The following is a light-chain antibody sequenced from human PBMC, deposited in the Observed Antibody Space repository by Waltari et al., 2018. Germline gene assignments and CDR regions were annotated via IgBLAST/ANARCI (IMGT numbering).Light chain of an antibody. CDR1: QSLKRA. Sequence: ELVLTQSPDTLSLSPGERATLSCRASQSLKRALAWYQQKPGQAPRLLIYGVSTRATGIPDRFSGSGSGADFSLTITSLEPEDFAVYYCQHYLRLPVAFGQGTKVDIK. CDR3: QHYLRLPVA. CDR2: GVS. V-gene: IGKV3-20*01. J-gene: IGKJ1*01.